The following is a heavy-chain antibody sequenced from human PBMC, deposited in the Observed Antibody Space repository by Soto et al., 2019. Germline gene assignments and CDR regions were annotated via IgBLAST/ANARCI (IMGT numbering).Heavy chain of an antibody. CDR2: INSDGRNT. D-gene: IGHD2-2*01. CDR1: GFTFSSFW. J-gene: IGHJ4*02. V-gene: IGHV3-74*01. Sequence: EVQLVESGGGLVQPGGSLRLSCAASGFTFSSFWMHWVRQAPGEALVWVSRINSDGRNTNYAHSVKGRFTISRDNAKNRVELQMSNLRAEDTAVYYCARGGVPAAMSYWGQGTLVTVSS. CDR3: ARGGVPAAMSY.